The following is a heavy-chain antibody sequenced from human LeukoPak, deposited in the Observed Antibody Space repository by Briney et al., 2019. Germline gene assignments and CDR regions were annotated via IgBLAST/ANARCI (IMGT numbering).Heavy chain of an antibody. J-gene: IGHJ3*02. V-gene: IGHV3-21*01. D-gene: IGHD1-26*01. CDR2: ISSSSSYI. Sequence: AGGSLRLSCAASGFTFSSYSMNWVRQAPGKGLEWVSSISSSSSYIYYADSVKGRFTISRDNSKNTLYLQMNSLRAEDTAVYYCAKGLVGATRYDAFDIWGQGTMVTVSS. CDR3: AKGLVGATRYDAFDI. CDR1: GFTFSSYS.